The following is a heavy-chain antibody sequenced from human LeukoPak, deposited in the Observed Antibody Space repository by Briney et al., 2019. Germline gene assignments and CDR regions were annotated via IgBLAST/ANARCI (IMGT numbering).Heavy chain of an antibody. V-gene: IGHV3-48*03. CDR2: ISSSGSTI. CDR1: GFTLCSYA. D-gene: IGHD3-10*02. J-gene: IGHJ6*04. Sequence: GGALRLSCVGSGFTLCSYAMRWVRPGPGEGLEWVSYISSSGSTIYYADSVKGRFTISRDNAKNSLYLQMNSLRAEDTAVYYCAELGITMIGGVWGKGTTVTISS. CDR3: AELGITMIGGV.